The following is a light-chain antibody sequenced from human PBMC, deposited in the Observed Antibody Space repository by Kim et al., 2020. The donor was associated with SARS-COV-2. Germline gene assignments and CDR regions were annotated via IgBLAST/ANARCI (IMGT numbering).Light chain of an antibody. V-gene: IGKV3D-15*01. J-gene: IGKJ4*01. CDR2: GAS. Sequence: SPGEGATLACRASQSASTNLAWYQQKPGQAPRLLIYGASIRASGIPARFSGSGSGTDFTLTISSLQSEDSAVYYCQEYNNWPTLSFGGGTKVDIK. CDR3: QEYNNWPTLS. CDR1: QSASTN.